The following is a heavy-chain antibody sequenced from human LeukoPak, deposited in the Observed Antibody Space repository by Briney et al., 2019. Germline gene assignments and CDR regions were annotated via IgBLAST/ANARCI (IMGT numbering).Heavy chain of an antibody. Sequence: GGSLRLSCAASVFMFSSYGMHGVREAPGEGLWRGSVIWYDGSNINYADSVKGRFTISRANFKNTLYLQMNSLRAEHTAVYYCAKNNWNDRTFVDDWGQGTLVTVSS. CDR1: VFMFSSYG. CDR2: IWYDGSNI. V-gene: IGHV3-33*06. J-gene: IGHJ4*02. CDR3: AKNNWNDRTFVDD. D-gene: IGHD1-20*01.